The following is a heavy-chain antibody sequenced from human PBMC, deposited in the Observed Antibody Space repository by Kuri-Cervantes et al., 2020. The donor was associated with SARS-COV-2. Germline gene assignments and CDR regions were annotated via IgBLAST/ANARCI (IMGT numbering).Heavy chain of an antibody. V-gene: IGHV3-21*01. J-gene: IGHJ4*02. CDR2: ISSSSSYI. D-gene: IGHD3-22*01. CDR3: ARGEHYYDSSGYYSRDY. CDR1: RFTFSSYS. Sequence: GGSLRLSCAASRFTFSSYSMNWVRQAPGKGLEWVSSISSSSSYIYYADSVKGRFTISRDNAENSLYLQMNSLRAEDTAVYYCARGEHYYDSSGYYSRDYWGQGTLVTVSS.